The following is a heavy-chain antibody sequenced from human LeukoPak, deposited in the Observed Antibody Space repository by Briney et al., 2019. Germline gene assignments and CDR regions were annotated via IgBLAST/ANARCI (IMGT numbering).Heavy chain of an antibody. D-gene: IGHD3-10*01. CDR3: TRDSGTTGEVKFDP. J-gene: IGHJ5*02. V-gene: IGHV4-4*07. CDR2: IYSSGTI. CDR1: GGSISSYY. Sequence: SSETLSLTCSVSGGSISSYYWSWIRQPAGKGLEWIGRIYSSGTITYNPSLQSRVTMSVDTSKNEFSLKMSSVTAADTAVYYCTRDSGTTGEVKFDPWGQGTLVAVSS.